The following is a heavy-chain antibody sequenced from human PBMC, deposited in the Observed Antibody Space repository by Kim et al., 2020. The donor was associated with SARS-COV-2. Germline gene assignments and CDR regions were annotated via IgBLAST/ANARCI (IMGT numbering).Heavy chain of an antibody. J-gene: IGHJ4*02. Sequence: PTYTQKFRDRLTITADRSTGTAYMDLSSLRSGDTAVYFCASAGYNGYFFDSWGQGTLVTVSS. V-gene: IGHV1-69*06. CDR2: P. CDR3: ASAGYNGYFFDS. D-gene: IGHD5-12*01.